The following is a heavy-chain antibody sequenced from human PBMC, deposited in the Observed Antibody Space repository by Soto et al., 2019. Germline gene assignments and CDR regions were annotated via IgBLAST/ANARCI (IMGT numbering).Heavy chain of an antibody. CDR1: GFTFSSYG. CDR2: ISYDGSNK. V-gene: IGHV3-30*18. D-gene: IGHD4-17*01. J-gene: IGHJ3*02. CDR3: AKGNGDPGAFDI. Sequence: QTGGSLRLSCAASGFTFSSYGMHWVRQAPGKGREWVAVISYDGSNKYYADSVKGRFTISRDNSKNTLYLQMNSLRAEGTAVYYCAKGNGDPGAFDIWGQGTMVTVSS.